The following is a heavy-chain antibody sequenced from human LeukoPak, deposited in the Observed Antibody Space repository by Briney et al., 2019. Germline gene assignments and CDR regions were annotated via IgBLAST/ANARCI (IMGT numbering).Heavy chain of an antibody. CDR3: ARGEGYPHSWFDP. D-gene: IGHD5-12*01. V-gene: IGHV3-20*01. CDR1: GFTFDDYG. Sequence: GGSLRLSCAASGFTFDDYGMSWVRQAPGKGLEWVSGINWNGGSTGYADPVKGRFTISRDNAKNSLYLQMNSLRAEDTALYHCARGEGYPHSWFDPWGQGTLVTVSS. J-gene: IGHJ5*02. CDR2: INWNGGST.